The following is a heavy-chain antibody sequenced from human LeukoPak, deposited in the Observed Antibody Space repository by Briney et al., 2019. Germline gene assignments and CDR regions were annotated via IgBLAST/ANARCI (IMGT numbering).Heavy chain of an antibody. D-gene: IGHD4-11*01. V-gene: IGHV3-66*01. CDR2: IYSGGST. CDR3: ARSYSNHLFGMDV. J-gene: IGHJ6*02. Sequence: GGSLRLSCAASGFTVSSYYMTWVRQAPGKGLEWVSVIYSGGSTYYADSVKGRVAISRDNSKNTVFLQMNSVRAEDTAVYYCARSYSNHLFGMDVWGQGTTVPVSS. CDR1: GFTVSSYY.